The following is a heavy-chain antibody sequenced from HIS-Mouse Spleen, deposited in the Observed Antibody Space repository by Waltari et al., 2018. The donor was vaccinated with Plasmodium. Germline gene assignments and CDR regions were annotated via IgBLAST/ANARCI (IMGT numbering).Heavy chain of an antibody. CDR2: RKQDGSEK. J-gene: IGHJ2*01. Sequence: EVQLVESGGGLVQPGGSLRLSCAASGFTFSSYWMSWVRQAPGKGVEWVANRKQDGSEKYYVDSVKVRFTISRDNAKNSLYLQMNSLRAEDTAVYYCASSWYWYFDLWGRGTLVTVSS. CDR1: GFTFSSYW. CDR3: ASSWYWYFDL. D-gene: IGHD6-13*01. V-gene: IGHV3-7*01.